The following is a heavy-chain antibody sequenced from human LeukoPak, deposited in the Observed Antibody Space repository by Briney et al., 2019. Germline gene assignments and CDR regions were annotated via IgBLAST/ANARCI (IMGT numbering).Heavy chain of an antibody. J-gene: IGHJ5*02. CDR3: ARRSSSGWSDNWFDP. Sequence: PSETLSLTCTVSGYSISSGYYWGWIRQPPGQGLEWIGSIYHSGSTYYNPSLKSRVTISVDTSKNQFSLKLSSVTAADTAVYYCARRSSSGWSDNWFDPWGQGTLVTVSS. CDR2: IYHSGST. CDR1: GYSISSGYY. V-gene: IGHV4-38-2*02. D-gene: IGHD6-19*01.